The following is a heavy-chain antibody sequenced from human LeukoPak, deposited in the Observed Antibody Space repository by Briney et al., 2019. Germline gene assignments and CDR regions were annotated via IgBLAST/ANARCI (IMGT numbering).Heavy chain of an antibody. J-gene: IGHJ5*02. V-gene: IGHV3-30-3*01. CDR1: GFTFSSYA. CDR3: GKEGGA. CDR2: ISYDGSNK. Sequence: PGGSLRLSCAASGFTFSSYAMHWVRQAPGKGLEWVAVISYDGSNKYYADSVKGRFTIARDNSKDMVYLQMNSLKVEDTAIYYCGKEGGAWGQGTKVTVSS. D-gene: IGHD3-16*01.